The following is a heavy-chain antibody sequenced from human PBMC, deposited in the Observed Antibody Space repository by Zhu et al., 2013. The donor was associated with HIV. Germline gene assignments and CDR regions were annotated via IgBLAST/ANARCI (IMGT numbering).Heavy chain of an antibody. J-gene: IGHJ3*02. CDR1: GYTFTSYG. CDR2: ISAYNGNT. Sequence: QVQLEQSVAEVKKPGASVKVSCKASGYTFTSYGISWVRQAPGQGLEWMGWISAYNGNTKYAQKLQDRVTMTTDTSTRTAYMDLRSLRSDDTAVYYCARDQSSSWYLNAFHIWGQGTMVTVSS. CDR3: ARDQSSSWYLNAFHI. D-gene: IGHD6-13*01. V-gene: IGHV1-18*01.